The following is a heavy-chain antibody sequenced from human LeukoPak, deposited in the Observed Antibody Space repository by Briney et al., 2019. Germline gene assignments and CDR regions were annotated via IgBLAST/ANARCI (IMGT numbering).Heavy chain of an antibody. CDR1: GGSISSNY. Sequence: SETLSLTCTVSGGSISSNYWSWIRQPPGKGLEWIGYIFYTGSTNYSPSLKSRVTISVDTSKNQFSLKLSSVTAADTAVYYCARQVGYSSGWYIYWGQGTLVTVSS. J-gene: IGHJ4*02. CDR3: ARQVGYSSGWYIY. D-gene: IGHD6-19*01. CDR2: IFYTGST. V-gene: IGHV4-59*08.